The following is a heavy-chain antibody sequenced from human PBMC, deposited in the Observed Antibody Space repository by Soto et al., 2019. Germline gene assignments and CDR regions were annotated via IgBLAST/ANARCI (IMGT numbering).Heavy chain of an antibody. J-gene: IGHJ4*02. CDR2: IYYSGST. V-gene: IGHV4-31*03. Sequence: QVQLQESGPGLVKPSQTLSLTCTVSGGSISSGGYYWSWIRQHPGKGLEWIGYIYYSGSTYYNPSLKSRVPISVDTAKNQFSLKLSSVTAADTAVYYCARTYSSGWLDYWGQGTLVTVSS. D-gene: IGHD6-19*01. CDR1: GGSISSGGYY. CDR3: ARTYSSGWLDY.